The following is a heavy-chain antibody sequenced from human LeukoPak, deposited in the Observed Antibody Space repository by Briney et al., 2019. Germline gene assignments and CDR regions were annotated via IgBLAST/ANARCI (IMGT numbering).Heavy chain of an antibody. V-gene: IGHV3-7*01. CDR2: IKQDGSEK. CDR1: GFTFSSYW. D-gene: IGHD3-3*01. CDR3: ARDLLTYYDFWSGEFDY. J-gene: IGHJ4*02. Sequence: TGGSLRLSCAASGFTFSSYWMSWVRQAPGKGLEWVANIKQDGSEKYYVDSVKGRFTISRDNAKNSLYLQMNSLRAEDTAVYYCARDLLTYYDFWSGEFDYWGQGTLVTVSS.